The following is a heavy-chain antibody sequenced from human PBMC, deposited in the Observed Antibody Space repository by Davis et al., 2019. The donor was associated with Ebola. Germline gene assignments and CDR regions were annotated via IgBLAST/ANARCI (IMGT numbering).Heavy chain of an antibody. Sequence: AASVKVSCKASGYTFTSYYMHWVRQAPGQGLEWMGIINPSGGSTSYAQKFQGRVTMTRDTSTSTAYMELSSLRSEDTAVYYCARGVATIPGSYYYGMDVWGQGTTVTVSS. CDR3: ARGVATIPGSYYYGMDV. V-gene: IGHV1-46*01. J-gene: IGHJ6*02. CDR2: INPSGGST. CDR1: GYTFTSYY. D-gene: IGHD5-12*01.